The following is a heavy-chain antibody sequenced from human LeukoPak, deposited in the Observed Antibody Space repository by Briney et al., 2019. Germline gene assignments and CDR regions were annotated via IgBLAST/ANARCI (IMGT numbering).Heavy chain of an antibody. V-gene: IGHV1-46*01. J-gene: IGHJ4*02. CDR1: GYTFTSYY. D-gene: IGHD3-10*01. Sequence: ASVKVSCKASGYTFTSYYMRWVRQAPGQGLEWMGIINPSGGSTNYAQQFQGRVTMTRDTSTSTVYLDLSSLRSEDTALYYCARDSGTTAGFDYWGQGTLVTVSS. CDR3: ARDSGTTAGFDY. CDR2: INPSGGST.